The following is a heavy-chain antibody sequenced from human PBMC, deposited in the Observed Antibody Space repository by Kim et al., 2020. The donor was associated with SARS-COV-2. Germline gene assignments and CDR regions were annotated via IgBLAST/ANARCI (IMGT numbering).Heavy chain of an antibody. CDR3: ARGSGSDSYYSP. CDR1: GYTFTSYY. Sequence: ASVKVSCKASGYTFTSYYIHWVRQAPGQGLEWVGIINPSGGSPTYTQKFQGRVTMTRDTSTNTVYMELSSLTSEDTAVYYCARGSGSDSYYSPWGQGTLVTVSS. J-gene: IGHJ5*02. D-gene: IGHD3-10*01. CDR2: INPSGGSP. V-gene: IGHV1-46*01.